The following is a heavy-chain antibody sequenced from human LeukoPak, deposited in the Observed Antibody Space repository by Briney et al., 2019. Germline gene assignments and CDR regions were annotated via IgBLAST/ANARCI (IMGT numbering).Heavy chain of an antibody. Sequence: GGSLRLSCAASGFTFSSYAMHWVRQAPGKGLEWVSAISGSGGSTYYADSVKGRFTISRDNAKNSLYLQMNSLRAEDTAVYYCARRAYCSSTSCHSYYMDVWGKGTTVTVSS. CDR3: ARRAYCSSTSCHSYYMDV. J-gene: IGHJ6*03. V-gene: IGHV3-21*01. CDR2: ISGSGGST. CDR1: GFTFSSYA. D-gene: IGHD2-2*01.